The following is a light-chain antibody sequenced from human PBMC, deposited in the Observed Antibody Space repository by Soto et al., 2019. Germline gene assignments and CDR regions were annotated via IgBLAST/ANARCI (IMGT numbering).Light chain of an antibody. CDR3: QQYSQWPLT. J-gene: IGKJ4*01. CDR2: GAS. V-gene: IGKV3-15*01. Sequence: EIAMTQSPDTLSVSPGERATLSCRASQGITNNLAWYQRKPGQAPRLFIYGASTRATDVPVRFSGRGSGTEFTFTISSPQPEDSAVYYCQQYSQWPLTFGGGTKVEIK. CDR1: QGITNN.